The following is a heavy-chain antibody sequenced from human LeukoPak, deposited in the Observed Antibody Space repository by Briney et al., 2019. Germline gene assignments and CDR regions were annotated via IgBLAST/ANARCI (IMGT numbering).Heavy chain of an antibody. V-gene: IGHV3-23*01. J-gene: IGHJ4*02. D-gene: IGHD3-10*01. Sequence: GGSLRLSCAASGFPFSNFAMSWVRQAPGKGLEWVSAISGSGGSTYYADSVKGRFTISRDNSKNTLYLQMNSLRAEDTAVYYCAKGTYGSGSYFTIDYWGQGTLVTVSS. CDR1: GFPFSNFA. CDR3: AKGTYGSGSYFTIDY. CDR2: ISGSGGST.